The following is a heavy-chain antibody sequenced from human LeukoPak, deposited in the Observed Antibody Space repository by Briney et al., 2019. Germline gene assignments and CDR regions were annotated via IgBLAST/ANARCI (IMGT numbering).Heavy chain of an antibody. V-gene: IGHV4-39*01. D-gene: IGHD3-10*01. Sequence: PSETLSLTCTVSGGSVSSTTYYWSWIRQPPGKGLEWIASINYSGSTYYNPSLKSRVTISVDPPENQFSLKLSSVTAADTAVYYCARYVVYGSGKYYFDYWGQGTLVTVSS. CDR2: INYSGST. CDR3: ARYVVYGSGKYYFDY. J-gene: IGHJ4*02. CDR1: GGSVSSTTYY.